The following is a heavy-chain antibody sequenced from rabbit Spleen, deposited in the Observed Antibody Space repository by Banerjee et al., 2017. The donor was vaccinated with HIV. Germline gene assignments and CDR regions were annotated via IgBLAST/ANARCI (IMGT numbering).Heavy chain of an antibody. CDR2: IDVGEGNT. Sequence: QLKETGGGLVQPGGSLTLSCKASGFDFSSYYLSWVRQAPGKGLEWIGIIDVGEGNTDYASWVNGRFTISSDNAQNTVDLQMSGLTAADTATYFCARAGYAGYGYANFRDYYGMDLWGQGTLVTVS. J-gene: IGHJ6*01. D-gene: IGHD6-1*01. CDR3: ARAGYAGYGYANFRDYYGMDL. V-gene: IGHV1S7*01. CDR1: GFDFSSYY.